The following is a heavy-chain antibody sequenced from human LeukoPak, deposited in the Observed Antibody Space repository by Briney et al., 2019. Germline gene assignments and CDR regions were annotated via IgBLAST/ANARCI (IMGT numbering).Heavy chain of an antibody. CDR1: GGSISSSSYY. V-gene: IGHV4-39*07. CDR2: IYYSGST. CDR3: ARGSGSSNYYDSSGHDY. Sequence: SETLSLTCTVSGGSISSSSYYWGWIRQPPGKGLEWIGSIYYSGSTYYNPSLKSRVTISVDTSKNQFSLKLSSVTAADTAVYYCARGSGSSNYYDSSGHDYWGQGTLVTVSS. J-gene: IGHJ4*02. D-gene: IGHD3-22*01.